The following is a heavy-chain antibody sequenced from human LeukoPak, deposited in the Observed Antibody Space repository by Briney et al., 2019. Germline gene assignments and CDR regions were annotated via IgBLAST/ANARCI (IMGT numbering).Heavy chain of an antibody. CDR2: IYPGDSDT. CDR1: GYSFTSYW. Sequence: GESLKISCKGSGYSFTSYWIGWVRQMPGKGLEWMGIIYPGDSDTRYSPSFQGQVTISADKSISTAYLQWSSLKASDTAMYYCARHGMRSSSPDYYYYMDVWGKGTTVTISS. D-gene: IGHD6-13*01. CDR3: ARHGMRSSSPDYYYYMDV. V-gene: IGHV5-51*01. J-gene: IGHJ6*03.